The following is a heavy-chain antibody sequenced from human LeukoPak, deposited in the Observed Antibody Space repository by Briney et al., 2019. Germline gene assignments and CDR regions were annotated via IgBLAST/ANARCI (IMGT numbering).Heavy chain of an antibody. CDR1: GFTFSSYW. CDR3: ARDQLVTAMVTVPWYYYYMDV. D-gene: IGHD5-18*01. J-gene: IGHJ6*03. V-gene: IGHV3-7*01. Sequence: GGSLRLSCAASGFTFSSYWMSWVRQAPGKGLEWVANIKQDGSEKYYVDSVKGRFTISRDNAKNSLYLQMNSLRAEDTAVYYCARDQLVTAMVTVPWYYYYMDVWGKGTTVTVSS. CDR2: IKQDGSEK.